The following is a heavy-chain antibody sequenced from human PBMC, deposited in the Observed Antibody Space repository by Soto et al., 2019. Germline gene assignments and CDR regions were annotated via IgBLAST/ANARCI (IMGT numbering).Heavy chain of an antibody. CDR2: ISDSGNSI. CDR3: SRDYDFWSGAPDY. J-gene: IGHJ4*02. D-gene: IGHD3-3*01. Sequence: QVQLVESGGGSVKPGGSRRLSCADSGFTFSDYYMAWIRQAPGKGLEWVAYISDSGNSIFYANSVKGRFTISRDNVKNSLYLQMNSLRAGDTAVYYCSRDYDFWSGAPDYWGQGTLVTVFS. CDR1: GFTFSDYY. V-gene: IGHV3-11*01.